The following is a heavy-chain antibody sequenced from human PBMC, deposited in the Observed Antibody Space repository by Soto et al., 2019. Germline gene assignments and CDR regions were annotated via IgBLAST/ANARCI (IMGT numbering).Heavy chain of an antibody. V-gene: IGHV2-70*01. CDR3: ARSTCIAADLDYFDY. CDR2: IDWDDDK. CDR1: GFSLSTSGMC. D-gene: IGHD6-13*01. Sequence: VSGPTLVNPTQTLTLTCTFSGFSLSTSGMCVSWIRQPPGKALEWLALIDWDDDKYYSTSLKTRLTISKDTSKNQVVLTMTNMDPVDTATYYCARSTCIAADLDYFDYWGQGTLVTVSS. J-gene: IGHJ4*02.